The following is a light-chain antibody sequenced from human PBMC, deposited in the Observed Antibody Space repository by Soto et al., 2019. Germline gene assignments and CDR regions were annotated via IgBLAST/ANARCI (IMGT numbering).Light chain of an antibody. CDR3: NSYTSSSNLV. CDR1: SSDVGGYNY. Sequence: QSALTQPASVSGSPGQSITISCTGTSSDVGGYNYVSWYQQHPGKAPKLMIYDVSNRPSGVSNLFSGSKSGNTASLTISGLQAEDEADYYCNSYTSSSNLVFGGGTKLTVL. CDR2: DVS. V-gene: IGLV2-14*03. J-gene: IGLJ2*01.